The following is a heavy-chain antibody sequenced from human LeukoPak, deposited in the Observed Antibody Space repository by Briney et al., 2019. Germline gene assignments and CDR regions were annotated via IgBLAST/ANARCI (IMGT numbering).Heavy chain of an antibody. CDR2: INHSGST. CDR1: GGSFSGYY. J-gene: IGHJ6*02. D-gene: IGHD5-12*01. Sequence: PSETLSLTCAVYGGSFSGYYWSWIRQPPGKGLEWIGEINHSGSTNYNPSLKSRVTISVDTSKNQFSLKLSSVTAADTPVYYCASLGTISHYYYYGMDVWGQGTTVTVSS. V-gene: IGHV4-34*01. CDR3: ASLGTISHYYYYGMDV.